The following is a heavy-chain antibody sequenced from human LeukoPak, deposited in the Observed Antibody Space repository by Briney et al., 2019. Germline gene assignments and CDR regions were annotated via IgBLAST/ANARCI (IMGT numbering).Heavy chain of an antibody. J-gene: IGHJ3*02. D-gene: IGHD1-1*01. CDR3: AKGGKRDAFDI. V-gene: IGHV3-23*01. Sequence: GGSLRLSCAASGLTFSSYAMSWVRQAPGKGLEWVSSVSGSGGSTYYADSVKGRFTISRDNSKNTLYVQMNSLRAEDTAVYYCAKGGKRDAFDIWGQGTMVTVSS. CDR2: VSGSGGST. CDR1: GLTFSSYA.